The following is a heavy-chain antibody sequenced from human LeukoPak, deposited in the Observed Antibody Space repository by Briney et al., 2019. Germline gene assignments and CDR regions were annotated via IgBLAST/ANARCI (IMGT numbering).Heavy chain of an antibody. CDR2: LSGSGGST. CDR1: GFTFSSYA. V-gene: IGHV3-23*01. J-gene: IGHJ4*02. Sequence: GGSLRLSCAASGFTFSSYAMRWVRQAPGKGLEWFSALSGSGGSTYYADSVKGRFTISRDNSKNTLYLQMNSLRAEDTAVYYCAKDYDSSGYYYGLDYWGQGTLVTVSS. D-gene: IGHD3-22*01. CDR3: AKDYDSSGYYYGLDY.